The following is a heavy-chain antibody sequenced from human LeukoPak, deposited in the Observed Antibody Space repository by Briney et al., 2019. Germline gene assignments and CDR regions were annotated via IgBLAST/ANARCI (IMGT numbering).Heavy chain of an antibody. CDR2: IYCSGST. J-gene: IGHJ4*02. CDR1: GGSISSGGYY. CDR3: ARGAYDSSGYYDY. D-gene: IGHD3-22*01. Sequence: SQTLSLTCTVSGGSISSGGYYWSWIRQHPGKGLEWIGCIYCSGSTYYNPSLKSRVTISVDTSKNQFSLKLSSVTAADTAVYYCARGAYDSSGYYDYWGQGTLVTVSS. V-gene: IGHV4-31*03.